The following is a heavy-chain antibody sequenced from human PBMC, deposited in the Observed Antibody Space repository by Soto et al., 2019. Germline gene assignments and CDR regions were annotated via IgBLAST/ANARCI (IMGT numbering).Heavy chain of an antibody. V-gene: IGHV4-30-4*02. CDR3: AREEAPQWFTKGYYGMDV. Sequence: PSETLSLTCTVSGGSISSGDYYWSWIRQPPGKGLEWIGYIYYSGSTYYNPSLKSRVTISVDTSKNQFSLRLSSVTAADTAIYYCAREEAPQWFTKGYYGMDVWGQGTTVTVSS. J-gene: IGHJ6*02. CDR1: GGSISSGDYY. CDR2: IYYSGST. D-gene: IGHD2-8*01.